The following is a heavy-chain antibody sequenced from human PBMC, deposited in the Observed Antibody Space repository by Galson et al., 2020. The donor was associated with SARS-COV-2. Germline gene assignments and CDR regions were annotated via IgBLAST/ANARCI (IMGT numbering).Heavy chain of an antibody. CDR3: VTYRIGRVGTCYFDY. J-gene: IGHJ4*02. CDR1: GYTFTNYW. V-gene: IGHV5-51*01. D-gene: IGHD3-16*02. Sequence: GESLKIPCKGSGYTFTNYWIGLVRQMPGNRLEWMGIVYPVDSDTTYSPSFPGQVTISADMSTSTAYLQWSSLKSSDSANYFCVTYRIGRVGTCYFDYWGQGTLVTVSS. CDR2: VYPVDSDT.